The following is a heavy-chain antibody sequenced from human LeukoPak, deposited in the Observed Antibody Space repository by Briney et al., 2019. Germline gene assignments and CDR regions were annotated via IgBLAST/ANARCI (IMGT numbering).Heavy chain of an antibody. Sequence: NSGGSLRLSCAASEFTFSSYEMNWVRQAPGKGLEWVSSISSSSSYIYYADSVKGRFTISRDNAKNSLYLQMNSLRAEDTAVYYCARDVSTTVPTRHFDYWGQGTLVTVSS. V-gene: IGHV3-21*01. CDR1: EFTFSSYE. CDR3: ARDVSTTVPTRHFDY. CDR2: ISSSSSYI. D-gene: IGHD4-17*01. J-gene: IGHJ4*02.